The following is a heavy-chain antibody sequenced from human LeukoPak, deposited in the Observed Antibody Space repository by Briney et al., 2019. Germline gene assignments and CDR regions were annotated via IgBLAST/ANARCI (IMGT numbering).Heavy chain of an antibody. V-gene: IGHV4-59*01. CDR3: ARGAVSIGNYSIFYFDY. D-gene: IGHD3-22*01. Sequence: PSETLSLTCTVPGGSISSNYWSWIRQPPGKGLEWIGYIYYSGSTNYNPSLKSRVTISVDTSKNQFSLKLTSVTAADTAVYYCARGAVSIGNYSIFYFDYWGQGTLVTVSS. CDR1: GGSISSNY. J-gene: IGHJ4*02. CDR2: IYYSGST.